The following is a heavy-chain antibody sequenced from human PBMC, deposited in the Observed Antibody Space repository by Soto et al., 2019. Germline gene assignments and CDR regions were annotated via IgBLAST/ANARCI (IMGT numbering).Heavy chain of an antibody. Sequence: QVQLVQSGAEVKKPGSSVKVSCKASGGTFSSYTISWVRQAPGQGLEWMGRIIPILGIANYAQKFQGRVTITADKSTSTAYMELSSLRAEDAAVYYCAGWAYYDRSGYARFDYWVQGTLVTVSS. D-gene: IGHD3-22*01. CDR3: AGWAYYDRSGYARFDY. J-gene: IGHJ4*02. V-gene: IGHV1-69*02. CDR2: IIPILGIA. CDR1: GGTFSSYT.